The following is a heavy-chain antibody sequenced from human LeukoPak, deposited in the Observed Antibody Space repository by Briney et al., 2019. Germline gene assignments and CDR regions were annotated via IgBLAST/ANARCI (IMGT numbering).Heavy chain of an antibody. CDR3: ARVVFPSRVSDY. Sequence: GGSLRLSCAASGFTFSSYWMSWVRQAPGKGLEWVANIKQEGSEKYYVDSVKGRFTISIDNAKNSLYLQMNSLRVEDTAVYYCARVVFPSRVSDYWGQGTLVTVSS. CDR2: IKQEGSEK. CDR1: GFTFSSYW. V-gene: IGHV3-7*01. J-gene: IGHJ4*02. D-gene: IGHD2-21*01.